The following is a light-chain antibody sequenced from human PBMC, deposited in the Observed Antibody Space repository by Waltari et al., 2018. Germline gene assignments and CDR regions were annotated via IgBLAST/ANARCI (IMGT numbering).Light chain of an antibody. CDR1: QSLVHSDGSTY. J-gene: IGKJ2*01. CDR2: LVS. CDR3: MQGTHWPPYT. V-gene: IGKV2-30*02. Sequence: DVVMTQSPLSLPVTLGQPASISCRSSQSLVHSDGSTYLTWFHQRPGQSPRRLIYLVSNRDSGVPDRFSGSGSGTDFTLKISRVEAEDVGVYYCMQGTHWPPYTFDQGTKLEIK.